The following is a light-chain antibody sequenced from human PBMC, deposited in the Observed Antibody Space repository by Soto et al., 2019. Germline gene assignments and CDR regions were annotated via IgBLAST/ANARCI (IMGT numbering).Light chain of an antibody. CDR2: GAS. V-gene: IGKV3-11*01. Sequence: IVLTQSPATPSLSPWERATLSCRASQSVSSYLAWYQQKPGQAPRLLIYGASNRATGIPARFSGSGSGTDFTLTISSLEPEDFAVYYCQQRSNWPSTFGGGTKVDIK. CDR1: QSVSSY. J-gene: IGKJ4*01. CDR3: QQRSNWPST.